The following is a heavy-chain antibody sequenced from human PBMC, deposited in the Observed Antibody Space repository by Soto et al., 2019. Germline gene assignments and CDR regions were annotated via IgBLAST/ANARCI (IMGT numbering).Heavy chain of an antibody. CDR2: IYYSGST. Sequence: SETLSLTCTVSGGSISSYYWSWIRQPPGKGLEWIGYIYYSGSTNYNPSLKSRVTISVDTSKNQFSLRLSSVTAADTAVYYGARVGSSSWYHPGGNWFDPWGQGTLVTVSS. V-gene: IGHV4-59*01. D-gene: IGHD6-13*01. CDR3: ARVGSSSWYHPGGNWFDP. J-gene: IGHJ5*02. CDR1: GGSISSYY.